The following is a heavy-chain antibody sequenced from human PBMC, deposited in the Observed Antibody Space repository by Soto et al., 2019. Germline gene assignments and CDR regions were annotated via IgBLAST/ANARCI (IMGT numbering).Heavy chain of an antibody. CDR1: GSTIGDYA. D-gene: IGHD3-10*01. V-gene: IGHV3-49*04. J-gene: IGHJ6*01. Sequence: PGGSLRLSCTASGSTIGDYAMSWVRQAPGKGLEWVGFIRSKVYGGTTEYAASVTGRFTISRDDSKSIAYLQRKSMKTEDTAVYYCSRVPAAVRGYGTGSYPISSYYYCGMDVSGQGTTVTV. CDR3: SRVPAAVRGYGTGSYPISSYYYCGMDV. CDR2: IRSKVYGGTT.